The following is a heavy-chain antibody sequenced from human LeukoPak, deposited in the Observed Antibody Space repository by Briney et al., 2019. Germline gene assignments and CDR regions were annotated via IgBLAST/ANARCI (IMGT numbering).Heavy chain of an antibody. CDR3: TKVGQLVFNF. CDR1: GYTFTNYY. D-gene: IGHD6-6*01. Sequence: ASVKVSCKTSGYTFTNYYLHWVRQAPGQGLEWMGVINPGDRSTNYARKFQGRVTMTRDTSASTVYMEVSSLTSEDTAVYYCTKVGQLVFNFWGQGTLVTVSS. J-gene: IGHJ4*02. V-gene: IGHV1-46*03. CDR2: INPGDRST.